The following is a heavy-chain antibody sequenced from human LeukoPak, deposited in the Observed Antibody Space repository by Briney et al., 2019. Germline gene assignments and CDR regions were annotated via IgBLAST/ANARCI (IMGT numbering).Heavy chain of an antibody. CDR1: GCAFNNYA. Sequence: GGSLRLSCAASGCAFNNYAMHWVRQATGKGLEYVSAISSNGGSTYYANSVKGRFTISRDNSKNTLYLQMGSLRAEDMAVYYCARSESGRWLQLGYWGQGTLVTVSS. V-gene: IGHV3-64*01. CDR3: ARSESGRWLQLGY. D-gene: IGHD5-24*01. CDR2: ISSNGGST. J-gene: IGHJ4*02.